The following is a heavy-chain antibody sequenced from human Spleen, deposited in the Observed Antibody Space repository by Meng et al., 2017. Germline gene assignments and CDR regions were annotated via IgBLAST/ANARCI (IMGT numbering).Heavy chain of an antibody. J-gene: IGHJ4*02. CDR1: GYNFPDYW. CDR2: IDPKSGDT. CDR3: ARDENISLGKLFGDY. V-gene: IGHV1-2*06. D-gene: IGHD2-21*01. Sequence: QVRLGQSRAGVKKPGASVKVSCKPSGYNFPDYWLHWVRRAPGQGLEWMGRIDPKSGDTHYAQRFQGRVTMTGDTSISTAYMELSGLRSDDTAIYYCARDENISLGKLFGDYWGQGTLVTVSS.